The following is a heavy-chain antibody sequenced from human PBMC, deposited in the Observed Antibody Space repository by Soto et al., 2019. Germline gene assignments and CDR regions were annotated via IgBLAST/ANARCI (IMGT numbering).Heavy chain of an antibody. Sequence: PGESLKISCKASGYSFSTYWIGWVRQMPGKGLDWMGVIYPGDSDSRYNPSFQGHVTISADKSISTAYLQWSSLRASDSAIYYCARRASSRTSNYDYYAVDVWGLGTTVTVSS. CDR3: ARRASSRTSNYDYYAVDV. CDR2: IYPGDSDS. J-gene: IGHJ6*02. CDR1: GYSFSTYW. D-gene: IGHD4-4*01. V-gene: IGHV5-51*01.